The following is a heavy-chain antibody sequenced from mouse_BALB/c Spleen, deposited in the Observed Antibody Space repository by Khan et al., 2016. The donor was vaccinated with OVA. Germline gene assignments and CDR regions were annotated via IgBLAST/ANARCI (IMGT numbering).Heavy chain of an antibody. D-gene: IGHD1-1*01. CDR1: GYTFTSNT. V-gene: IGHV1-4*01. CDR3: ARRTTVYTMDY. J-gene: IGHJ4*01. CDR2: INPSSGYT. Sequence: VQLQESGAELARPGASVKMSCKASGYTFTSNTMHWVKQRPGQGLEWIGYINPSSGYTNYNQNFKDKATLTADKSSSTAYMPLSSLTSEDSAVYYCARRTTVYTMDYWGQGTSVTVSS.